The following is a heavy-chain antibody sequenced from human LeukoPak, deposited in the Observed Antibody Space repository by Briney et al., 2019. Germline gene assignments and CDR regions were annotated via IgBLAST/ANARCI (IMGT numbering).Heavy chain of an antibody. J-gene: IGHJ4*02. V-gene: IGHV3-30*02. CDR2: IRYDGNIK. Sequence: GGSLRLSCAASGFTFSSYDMHWVRQAPGKGLEWVAFIRYDGNIKYFADSVKGRFTISRDISKNTLYLQMNSLRVEDTAVYYCAKGRYYDSSGYPIDYWGQGTLVTVSS. CDR1: GFTFSSYD. CDR3: AKGRYYDSSGYPIDY. D-gene: IGHD3-22*01.